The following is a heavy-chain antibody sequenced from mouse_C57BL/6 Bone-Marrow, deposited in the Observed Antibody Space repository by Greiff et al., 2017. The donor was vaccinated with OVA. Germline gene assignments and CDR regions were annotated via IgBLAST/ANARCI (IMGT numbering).Heavy chain of an antibody. J-gene: IGHJ3*01. Sequence: VQLQQSGAELARPGASVKLSCKASGYTFTSYGISWVKQRTGQGLEWIGEIYPRSGNTYYNEKFKGKATLTADKSSSTAYMELRILTSEDSAVYFCARREDYGWFAYWGQGTLVTVSA. D-gene: IGHD2-4*01. V-gene: IGHV1-81*01. CDR1: GYTFTSYG. CDR2: IYPRSGNT. CDR3: ARREDYGWFAY.